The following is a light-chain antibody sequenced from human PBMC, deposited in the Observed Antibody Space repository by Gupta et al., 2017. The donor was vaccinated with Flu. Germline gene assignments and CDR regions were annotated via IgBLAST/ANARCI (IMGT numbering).Light chain of an antibody. CDR1: SKDVGSYNR. J-gene: IGLJ1*01. CDR2: EVT. CDR3: SSNDAGRVTWV. Sequence: QSAPTQPRSVSGSPGQSVTITCTGTSKDVGSYNRVSWYEQRPGKAPKLILYEVTKRPSGVPDRFSGSKSGNTASLTISGLQADDEADYYCSSNDAGRVTWVFGTGTTLTVL. V-gene: IGLV2-11*01.